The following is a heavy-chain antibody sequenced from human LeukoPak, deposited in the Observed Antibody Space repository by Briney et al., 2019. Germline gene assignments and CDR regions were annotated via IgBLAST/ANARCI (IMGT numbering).Heavy chain of an antibody. CDR2: IYYSGST. D-gene: IGHD6-13*01. J-gene: IGHJ4*02. V-gene: IGHV4-30-4*01. Sequence: SETLSLTCTVSGGSISSGDYYWSWIRQPPGKGLEWIGYIYYSGSTYYNPSLKSRVTISVDTSKNQFSLKLSSVTAADTAVYYCARVNSSSPYFDYWGQGTLVTVSS. CDR3: ARVNSSSPYFDY. CDR1: GGSISSGDYY.